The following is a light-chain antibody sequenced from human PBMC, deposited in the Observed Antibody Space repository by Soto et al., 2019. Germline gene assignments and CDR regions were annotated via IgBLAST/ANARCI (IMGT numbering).Light chain of an antibody. CDR3: QQSYDKPPT. CDR2: AAS. CDR1: QRIAIY. V-gene: IGKV1-39*01. J-gene: IGKJ1*01. Sequence: EIQMTQSPSFLSASVGDKVTITCRASQRIAIYLNWYQLKPGKAPKLLIYAASNLQSGVPSRFSGSGSGTDFTLSISSLQPEDFATYYCQQSYDKPPTFGQGTKVETK.